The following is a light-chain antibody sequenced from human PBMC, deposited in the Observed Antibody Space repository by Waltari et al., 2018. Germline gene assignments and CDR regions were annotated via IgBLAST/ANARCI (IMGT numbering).Light chain of an antibody. CDR1: SSDIGAFNF. CDR2: DVS. J-gene: IGLJ2*01. V-gene: IGLV2-14*01. CDR3: SSFSSSTAGI. Sequence: QSGLTQPASVSGSPGQSITIPCAATSSDIGAFNFISWYQQHPGKAPELLVYDVSHRPSGVSTRFSGSKSDNTAALTISGLQAEDEAVYYCSSFSSSTAGIFGGGTKVTVL.